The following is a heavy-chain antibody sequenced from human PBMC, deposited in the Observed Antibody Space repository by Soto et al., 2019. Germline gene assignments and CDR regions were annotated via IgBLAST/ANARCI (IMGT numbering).Heavy chain of an antibody. J-gene: IGHJ4*02. V-gene: IGHV3-53*01. CDR2: IYSYDAT. CDR3: ATRIASSGRYYFDY. D-gene: IGHD6-13*01. CDR1: GFNLTSSY. Sequence: GGSLRLSCAASGFNLTSSYLSWVRQAPGKGLGWVSLIYSYDATFYTDSVKGRFTISRDSSKNTLFLQMNDLRAEDTAVYYCATRIASSGRYYFDYWGQGTLVTVSS.